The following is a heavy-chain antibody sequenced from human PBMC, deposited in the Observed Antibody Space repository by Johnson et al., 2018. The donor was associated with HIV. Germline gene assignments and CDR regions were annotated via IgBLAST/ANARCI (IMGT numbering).Heavy chain of an antibody. CDR3: AKEEAWKLELREGDAFDI. Sequence: QVQLVESGGGVVQPGRSLRLSCAASGFTFTNYGMHWVRQAPGKGLQWVAVMSYDGSTTYYADSVKGRFTISRDNSKNPLYLQMKSLRPEDTAGNYCAKEEAWKLELREGDAFDIWGQGTMVTVSS. CDR2: MSYDGSTT. V-gene: IGHV3-30*18. D-gene: IGHD1-7*01. J-gene: IGHJ3*02. CDR1: GFTFTNYG.